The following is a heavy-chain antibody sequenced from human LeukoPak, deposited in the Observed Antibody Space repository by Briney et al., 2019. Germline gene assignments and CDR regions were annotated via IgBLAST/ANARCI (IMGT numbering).Heavy chain of an antibody. V-gene: IGHV4-34*01. Sequence: SETLSLTCAVYVESVSGYYWSWIRQPPGKGLEWIGEIHHSGSTNYNPSLESRVTLSVDTSKNQFSLRLTSVTAADTAVYYCARLGVYCSSRSCPKLYYFDYWGQGTLVTVSS. CDR1: VESVSGYY. CDR2: IHHSGST. J-gene: IGHJ4*02. CDR3: ARLGVYCSSRSCPKLYYFDY. D-gene: IGHD2-2*01.